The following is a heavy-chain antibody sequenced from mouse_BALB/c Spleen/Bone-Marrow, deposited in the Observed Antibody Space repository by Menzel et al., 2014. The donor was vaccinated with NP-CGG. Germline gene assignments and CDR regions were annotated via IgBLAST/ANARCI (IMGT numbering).Heavy chain of an antibody. Sequence: EVKLVESGGDLVKPGGSLKLSCAASGFTFSNYGMSWVRQAPDKRLEWVATISSGGSYTYFPDSVKGRFTISRDNAKNTLYPQMNSLKSEDAAMYYCARLTPDYAMDYWGQGTSVTVSS. CDR1: GFTFSNYG. V-gene: IGHV5-6*01. CDR2: ISSGGSYT. CDR3: ARLTPDYAMDY. J-gene: IGHJ4*01. D-gene: IGHD1-3*01.